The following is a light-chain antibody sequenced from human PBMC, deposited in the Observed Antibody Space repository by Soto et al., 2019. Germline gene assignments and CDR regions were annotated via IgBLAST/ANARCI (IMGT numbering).Light chain of an antibody. J-gene: IGLJ1*01. CDR1: GSNIGAGYG. CDR3: QSYDSNLSEV. CDR2: GSD. V-gene: IGLV1-40*01. Sequence: QSVLTQPPSVPGAPGQTVTISCTGSGSNIGAGYGVQWYQQLPGTAPRLLIYGSDDRPSGVPDRFSASVSGNSASLATTGLQTEDEAVYYCQSYDSNLSEVFGPGTKVTAL.